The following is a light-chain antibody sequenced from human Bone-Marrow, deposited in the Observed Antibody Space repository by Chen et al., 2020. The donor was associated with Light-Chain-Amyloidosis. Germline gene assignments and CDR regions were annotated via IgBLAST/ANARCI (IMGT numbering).Light chain of an antibody. CDR2: NVS. CDR1: SSDVGGYNY. J-gene: IGLJ3*02. CDR3: SSYTSSSGV. V-gene: IGLV2-14*01. Sequence: QSALTQPASGSGSPGPSSPISCTGTSSDVGGYNYVSWYQQHPGKAPKLMIYNVSNRPSGVSNRFSGSKSGNTASLTISGLQAEDEADYYCSSYTSSSGVFGGGTKLTVL.